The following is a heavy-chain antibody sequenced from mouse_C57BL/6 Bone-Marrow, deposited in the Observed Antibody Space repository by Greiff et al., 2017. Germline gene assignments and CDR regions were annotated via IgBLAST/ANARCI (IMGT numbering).Heavy chain of an antibody. V-gene: IGHV1-5*01. CDR3: ARAIWLLPYAMDY. CDR2: IYPGNSDT. D-gene: IGHD2-2*01. Sequence: VQLQQSGTVLARPGASVKMSCKTSGYTFTSYWMHWVKQRPGQGLEWIGAIYPGNSDTSYNQKFKGKATLTVDQSSSTAYMQLNSLTSEDSAVYYCARAIWLLPYAMDYWGQGTSVTVSS. CDR1: GYTFTSYW. J-gene: IGHJ4*01.